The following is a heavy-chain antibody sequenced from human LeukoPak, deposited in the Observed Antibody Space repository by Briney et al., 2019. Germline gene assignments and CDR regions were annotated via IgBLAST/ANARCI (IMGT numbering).Heavy chain of an antibody. CDR2: IHYSRYT. CDR1: GGSLSNNY. V-gene: IGHV4-59*01. CDR3: ARGEYSSSSLTFDY. D-gene: IGHD6-13*01. J-gene: IGHJ4*02. Sequence: PSETLSLTCTVSGGSLSNNYWSWIRQPPGKELEWIGYIHYSRYTNYNPSLKSRVTISVDTSKNQFSLKLSSVTAADTAVYYCARGEYSSSSLTFDYWGQGTLVTVSS.